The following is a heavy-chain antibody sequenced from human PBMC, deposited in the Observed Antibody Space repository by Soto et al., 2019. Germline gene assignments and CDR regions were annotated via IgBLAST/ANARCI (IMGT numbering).Heavy chain of an antibody. V-gene: IGHV3-23*01. CDR1: GFTFSNYA. Sequence: GGSLRLSCGASGFTFSNYAMNWVRQAPGKGLEWLSTISLSGGGTYYADSVKGRFTIARDNSKNTLYLQVTSLRAEDTAVYYYAKHFYSDGYYYYYYMDVWGKGTTVTVSS. CDR2: ISLSGGGT. CDR3: AKHFYSDGYYYYYYMDV. D-gene: IGHD2-15*01. J-gene: IGHJ6*03.